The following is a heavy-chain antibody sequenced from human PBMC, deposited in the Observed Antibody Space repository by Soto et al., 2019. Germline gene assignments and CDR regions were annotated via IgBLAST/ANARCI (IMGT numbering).Heavy chain of an antibody. CDR2: IIPIFGTA. D-gene: IGHD2-21*02. Sequence: QVQLVQSGAEVKKPGSSVKVSCKASGGTFSNYAISWVRQAPGQGLEWMGGIIPIFGTANYAQKFQGRVTIDADKSTRTGCMELSSLRSENTAVYYCARGVYCGGDCYSHFDYWGKRTLVTVSS. J-gene: IGHJ4*02. CDR1: GGTFSNYA. CDR3: ARGVYCGGDCYSHFDY. V-gene: IGHV1-69*06.